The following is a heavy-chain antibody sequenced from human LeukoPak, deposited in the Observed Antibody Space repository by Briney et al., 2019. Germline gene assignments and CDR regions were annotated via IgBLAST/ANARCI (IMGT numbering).Heavy chain of an antibody. D-gene: IGHD3-16*01. V-gene: IGHV3-21*01. CDR3: ARDPLGSGEFPLSY. CDR1: GFTFSSYS. Sequence: GGSLRLSCAASGFTFSSYSMNWVRQAPGKGLEWVSSISSSSSYIYYADSVKGRFTISRDNAKNSLYLQMNSLRAEDTAVYYCARDPLGSGEFPLSYWGQGPLVTVS. CDR2: ISSSSSYI. J-gene: IGHJ4*02.